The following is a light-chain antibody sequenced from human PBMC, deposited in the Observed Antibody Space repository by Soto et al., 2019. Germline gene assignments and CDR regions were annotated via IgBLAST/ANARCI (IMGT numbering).Light chain of an antibody. CDR3: QQYGGSPRT. Sequence: EIVLTQSPDTLSLSPGERATLSCRASQSVTSNYLAWYQQKPGQAPRLLIYGASSRATGIPDRFSGSGSGTDFTLTISRLETEDFEVYYCQQYGGSPRTFGQGTKVEIK. CDR1: QSVTSNY. V-gene: IGKV3-20*01. CDR2: GAS. J-gene: IGKJ1*01.